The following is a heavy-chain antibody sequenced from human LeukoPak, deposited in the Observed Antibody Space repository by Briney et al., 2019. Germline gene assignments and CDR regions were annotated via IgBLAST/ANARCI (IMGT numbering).Heavy chain of an antibody. CDR2: INPSGGST. Sequence: ASVKVSRKASGYTFTSYYMHWLRQAPGQGLEWMGIINPSGGSTSYAQKFQGRVTMTRDMSTSTVYMELSSLRSEDTAVYYCARAAVDYGCPRRSTQDLDYWGQGTLVTVSS. CDR3: ARAAVDYGCPRRSTQDLDY. J-gene: IGHJ4*02. CDR1: GYTFTSYY. D-gene: IGHD4-17*01. V-gene: IGHV1-46*01.